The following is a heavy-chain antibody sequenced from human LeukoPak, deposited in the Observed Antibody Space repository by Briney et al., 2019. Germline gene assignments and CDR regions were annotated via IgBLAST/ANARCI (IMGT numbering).Heavy chain of an antibody. Sequence: ASVKVSCKASGGTFSTYAISWVRQAPGQGLEWVGVIIPMVGTATYAQRFQGGVTITADESTSTAYMELSSLRSEDTAVYYCARDLYCNRTSCSVWGQGTLVIVSS. D-gene: IGHD2-2*01. CDR1: GGTFSTYA. CDR3: ARDLYCNRTSCSV. CDR2: IIPMVGTA. V-gene: IGHV1-69*13. J-gene: IGHJ4*02.